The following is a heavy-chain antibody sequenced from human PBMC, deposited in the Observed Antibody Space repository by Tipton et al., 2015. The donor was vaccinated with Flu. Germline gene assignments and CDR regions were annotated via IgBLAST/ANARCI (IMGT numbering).Heavy chain of an antibody. J-gene: IGHJ4*02. CDR2: INPNGGGT. V-gene: IGHV1-2*06. CDR3: AGEWEAVAGRELDY. CDR1: GYTFTGYY. Sequence: QLVQSGAEVKKPGASVRVSCKASGYTFTGYYMHWVRQAPGQGLEWMGRINPNGGGTNYAQKFQGRVTMTRDTSISTAYMELTRLRSDDTAMYYCAGEWEAVAGRELDYWGQGTQVPVSS. D-gene: IGHD6-19*01.